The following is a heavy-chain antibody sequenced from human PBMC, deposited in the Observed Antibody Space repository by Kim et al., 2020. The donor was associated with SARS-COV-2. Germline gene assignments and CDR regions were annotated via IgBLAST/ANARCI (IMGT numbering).Heavy chain of an antibody. D-gene: IGHD2-21*01. CDR3: ARDRDLSDRGIFDS. CDR2: ISHSGNT. J-gene: IGHJ3*02. CDR1: GGSISSSHW. Sequence: SETLSLTCAISGGSISSSHWWSWVRQPPGKGLEWIGEISHSGNTYYDPFLESRVTITLDKSKDQFFLKLTSLTAADTAVYYCARDRDLSDRGIFDSWGQGTVVTVSS. V-gene: IGHV4-4*02.